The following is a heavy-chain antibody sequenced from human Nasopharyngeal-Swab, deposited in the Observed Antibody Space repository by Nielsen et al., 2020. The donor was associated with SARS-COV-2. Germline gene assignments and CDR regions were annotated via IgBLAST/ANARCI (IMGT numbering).Heavy chain of an antibody. CDR3: AKGGSAEWLAFSYYGMDV. J-gene: IGHJ6*02. V-gene: IGHV3-23*01. Sequence: GGSLRLSCAASGFTFSSYAMSWVRQAPGKGLEWVSAISGSGGSTYYADSVKGRFTISSDNSKNTLYLQMNSLRAEDTAVYYCAKGGSAEWLAFSYYGMDVWGQGTTVTVSS. CDR2: ISGSGGST. D-gene: IGHD6-19*01. CDR1: GFTFSSYA.